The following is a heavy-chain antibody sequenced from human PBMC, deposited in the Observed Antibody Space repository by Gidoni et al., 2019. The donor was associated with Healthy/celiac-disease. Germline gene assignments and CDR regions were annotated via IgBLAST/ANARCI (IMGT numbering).Heavy chain of an antibody. J-gene: IGHJ3*02. CDR2: ISSSSSYI. CDR3: ARDPVREQQLVTGAFDI. CDR1: GFTFSSYS. D-gene: IGHD6-13*01. Sequence: EVQLVESGGGLVKPGGSLRLSCAASGFTFSSYSMNWVRQAPGKGLEWVSSISSSSSYIYYADSVKGRFTISRDNAKNSLYLQMNSLRAEDTAVYYCARDPVREQQLVTGAFDIWGQGTMVTVSS. V-gene: IGHV3-21*01.